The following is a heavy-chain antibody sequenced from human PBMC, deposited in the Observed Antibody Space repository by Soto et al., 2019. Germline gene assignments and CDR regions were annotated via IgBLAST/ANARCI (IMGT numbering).Heavy chain of an antibody. CDR2: IYYSGST. D-gene: IGHD3-22*01. J-gene: IGHJ5*02. Sequence: SETLSLTCTVSGGSISSSSYYWGWIRQPPGKGLEWIGSIYYSGSTYYNPSLKSRVTISVDTSKNQFSLKLSSVTAADTAVYYCARHLAYYYDSSGYYCFNWFDPWGQGTLVTVSS. V-gene: IGHV4-39*01. CDR3: ARHLAYYYDSSGYYCFNWFDP. CDR1: GGSISSSSYY.